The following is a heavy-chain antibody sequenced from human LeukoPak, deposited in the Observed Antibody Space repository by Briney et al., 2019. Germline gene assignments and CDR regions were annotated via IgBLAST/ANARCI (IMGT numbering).Heavy chain of an antibody. V-gene: IGHV1-2*02. D-gene: IGHD6-19*01. CDR1: GYTFTGYF. CDR2: INPNSGGT. Sequence: EASVKVSCKASGYTFTGYFMHWVRQAPGQGLEWMGWINPNSGGTNYAQRFQGRVTMTRDTSISTAYMELSRLGSDDTAVYYCARALAVAADFDSWGQGTLVTVSS. J-gene: IGHJ4*02. CDR3: ARALAVAADFDS.